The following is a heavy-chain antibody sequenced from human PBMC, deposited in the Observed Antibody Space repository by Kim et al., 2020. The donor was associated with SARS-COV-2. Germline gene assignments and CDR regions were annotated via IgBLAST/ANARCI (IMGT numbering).Heavy chain of an antibody. D-gene: IGHD3-22*01. J-gene: IGHJ4*02. CDR1: GGSISTTSYF. CDR3: ARGYYYDRRGIDY. V-gene: IGHV4-39*07. Sequence: SETLSLTCTVSGGSISTTSYFWGWIRQPPGKGLEWIGNIYYSGSAYYNPSLKSRVTISIDTSKNQFSLRLSSVTAADTAMYYCARGYYYDRRGIDYWGQG. CDR2: IYYSGSA.